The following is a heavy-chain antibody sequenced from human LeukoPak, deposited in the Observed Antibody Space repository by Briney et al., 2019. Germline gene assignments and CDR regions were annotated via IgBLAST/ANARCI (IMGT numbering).Heavy chain of an antibody. CDR3: ARASSSWYRYWFDP. Sequence: ASVTVCCKASGYTFTCYGINWVRQATGQGLEWMGWMNPNSGNTGYAQKFEGRVTITRNTSISKAYMELSSLRSEDTAVYYCARASSSWYRYWFDPWGQGTLVTVSS. CDR1: GYTFTCYG. V-gene: IGHV1-8*03. J-gene: IGHJ5*02. D-gene: IGHD6-13*01. CDR2: MNPNSGNT.